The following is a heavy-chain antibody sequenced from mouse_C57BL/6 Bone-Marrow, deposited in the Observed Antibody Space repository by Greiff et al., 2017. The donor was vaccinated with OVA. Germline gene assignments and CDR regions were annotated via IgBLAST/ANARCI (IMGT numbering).Heavy chain of an antibody. Sequence: QVQLKQSGAELVRPGASVTLSCKASGYTFTDYEMHWVKQTPVHGLEWIGAIDPETGGTAYNQKFKGKAILTADKSSSTAYMELRSLTSEDSAVYYCTSHYGSSRDYWGQGTTLTVSS. CDR3: TSHYGSSRDY. J-gene: IGHJ2*01. CDR1: GYTFTDYE. CDR2: IDPETGGT. V-gene: IGHV1-15*01. D-gene: IGHD1-1*01.